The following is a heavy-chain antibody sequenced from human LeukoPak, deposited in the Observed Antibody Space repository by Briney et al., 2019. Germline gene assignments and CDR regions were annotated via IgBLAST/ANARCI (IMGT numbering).Heavy chain of an antibody. CDR1: GFKLADYA. Sequence: PGGSLRLSCIASGFKLADYAMHWVRQSPGKGLEWVSGISWNGATLDYADSLRGRFTISRDNARNSLYLQMSDLRSEDTAVYYCARVDDYYDSSGYYNYWGQGTLVTVSS. J-gene: IGHJ4*02. CDR2: ISWNGATL. CDR3: ARVDDYYDSSGYYNY. D-gene: IGHD3-22*01. V-gene: IGHV3-9*01.